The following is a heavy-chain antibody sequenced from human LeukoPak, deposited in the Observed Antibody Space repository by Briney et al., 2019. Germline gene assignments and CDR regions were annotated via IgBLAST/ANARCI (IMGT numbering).Heavy chain of an antibody. D-gene: IGHD2-15*01. CDR2: IYSGGST. CDR1: GFTVSSNY. J-gene: IGHJ3*02. V-gene: IGHV3-66*01. CDR3: ARERSVCSGGSCSPFDI. Sequence: GGSLRLSCAASGFTVSSNYMSWVRQAPGKGLEWVSVIYSGGSTYYADSVKGRFTISRDNSKNTLYLQMNSLRAGDTAVYYCARERSVCSGGSCSPFDIWGQGTVVTVSS.